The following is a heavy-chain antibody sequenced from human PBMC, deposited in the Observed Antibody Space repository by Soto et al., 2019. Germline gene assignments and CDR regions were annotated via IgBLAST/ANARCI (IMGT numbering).Heavy chain of an antibody. CDR1: GFTFSPFW. Sequence: EVQLVESGGGLVQPGGSLRLSCAASGFTFSPFWMHWVRQVPGKGPVWVSRINSDGNSTSYADSVKGRFTISRDNAKKTLYRQMNSLRAEDTAVYYCARGGNHFECWGRGSLVTVSS. J-gene: IGHJ4*02. CDR3: ARGGNHFEC. V-gene: IGHV3-74*01. CDR2: INSDGNST.